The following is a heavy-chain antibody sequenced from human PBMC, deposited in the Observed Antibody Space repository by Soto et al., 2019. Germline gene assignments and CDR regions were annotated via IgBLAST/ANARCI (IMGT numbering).Heavy chain of an antibody. J-gene: IGHJ4*02. Sequence: QVQLQESGPKLVKPSQTLSLTCSVSGGSISTVGHYWTWIRQPPGKGLEWIGSIYHTGSTYYSKSFRSRLKMSVDTSKSQFSLRLSSVTAADTAVYYCARATGTLRSRNCDYWGQGSLVTVSS. CDR1: GGSISTVGHY. CDR2: IYHTGST. CDR3: ARATGTLRSRNCDY. D-gene: IGHD1-1*01. V-gene: IGHV4-31*03.